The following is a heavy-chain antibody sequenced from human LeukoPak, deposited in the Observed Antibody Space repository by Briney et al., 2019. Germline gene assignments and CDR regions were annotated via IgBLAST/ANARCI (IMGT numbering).Heavy chain of an antibody. V-gene: IGHV4-30-4*01. D-gene: IGHD2-15*01. Sequence: SETLSLTCAVSGASIRSGDYYWSWIRQPPGKGLEWIGYIYDSGSTYYNPSLKSRITISVDTSENRFSLKLSSVTATDTAVYYCARDCSGGSCYGAFDIWGQGTMVTVSS. CDR3: ARDCSGGSCYGAFDI. CDR2: IYDSGST. J-gene: IGHJ3*02. CDR1: GASIRSGDYY.